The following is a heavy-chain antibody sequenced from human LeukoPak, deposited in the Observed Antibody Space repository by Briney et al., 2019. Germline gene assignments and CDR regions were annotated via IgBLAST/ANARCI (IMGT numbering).Heavy chain of an antibody. V-gene: IGHV4-59*12. Sequence: SETLSLTCTVSGGSISSYYWSWIRQPPGKGLEWIGYIYYSGSTNYNPSLKSRVTISVDTSKNQFSLKLSSVTAAHTAVYYCARDGSAAGAGFDYWGQGTLVTVSS. J-gene: IGHJ4*02. CDR1: GGSISSYY. CDR3: ARDGSAAGAGFDY. CDR2: IYYSGST. D-gene: IGHD6-19*01.